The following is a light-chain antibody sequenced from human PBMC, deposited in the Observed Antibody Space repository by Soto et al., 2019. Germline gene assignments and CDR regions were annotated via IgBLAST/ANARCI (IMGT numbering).Light chain of an antibody. V-gene: IGLV2-14*03. Sequence: QSALTHPASVSGSPGQSITISCTGTSSDVGTYNFVSWHQQHPGKAPKLMIYNVYDRPSGIYYRFSGSKSGNTASLTISGHQGVGEADYYCSAYTVSRTYVFGTGTKVTVL. J-gene: IGLJ1*01. CDR1: SSDVGTYNF. CDR2: NVY. CDR3: SAYTVSRTYV.